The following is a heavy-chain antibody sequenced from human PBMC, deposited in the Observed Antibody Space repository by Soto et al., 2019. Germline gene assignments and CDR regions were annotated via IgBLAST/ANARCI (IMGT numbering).Heavy chain of an antibody. CDR3: ARDWESTVSTWSFGAF. J-gene: IGHJ4*02. CDR1: GGTFSPYT. Sequence: QVQLVQSGAEVKKPGSSVKVSCKASGGTFSPYTINWVRQAPGQGLEWMGRIIPFLGVTNYAQKFQARVTITADKSRTTAYMELSGLRFEDTAVYYCARDWESTVSTWSFGAFWGRGTLVTVSS. D-gene: IGHD3-10*01. CDR2: IIPFLGVT. V-gene: IGHV1-69*08.